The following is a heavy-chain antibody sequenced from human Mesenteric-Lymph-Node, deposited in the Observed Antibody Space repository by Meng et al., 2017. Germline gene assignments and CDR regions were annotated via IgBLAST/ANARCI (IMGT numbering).Heavy chain of an antibody. Sequence: SVKVSCKASGYTFTSYYMHWVRQAPGQGLEWMGGIIPLFGTATYAQKFQGRVTVTADASTSTAYMELSSLRSDDTAVYYCASVSRGYWFDPWGQGTLVTVSS. CDR2: IIPLFGTA. CDR1: GYTFTSYY. V-gene: IGHV1-69*13. J-gene: IGHJ5*02. CDR3: ASVSRGYWFDP. D-gene: IGHD3-16*01.